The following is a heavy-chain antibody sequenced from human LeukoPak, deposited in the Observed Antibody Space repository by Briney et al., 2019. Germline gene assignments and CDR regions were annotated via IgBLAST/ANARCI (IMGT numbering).Heavy chain of an antibody. CDR1: GFPFSSYS. V-gene: IGHV3-23*01. CDR3: AKVVSGSSSIFSSAFDI. J-gene: IGHJ3*02. D-gene: IGHD6-13*01. CDR2: ISGSGSST. Sequence: PGGSLRLSCAASGFPFSSYSMNWVRQAPGKGLEWVSVISGSGSSTDYADSVKSRFTISRDNSKNTLYLQMNSLRVEDTAVYYCAKVVSGSSSIFSSAFDIWGQGTMVTVSS.